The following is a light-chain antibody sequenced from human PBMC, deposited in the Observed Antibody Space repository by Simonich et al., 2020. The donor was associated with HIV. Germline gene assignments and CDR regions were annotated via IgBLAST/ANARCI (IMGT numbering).Light chain of an antibody. CDR2: WAS. Sequence: DIVMTQSPDSLAVSLGERASINCKSSQSVLYSSNNKNYLAWYQQKPGQPPMLLIYWASIRESGVPDRISGSGSGTDFTLTISSLQAEDVAVYYCQQYYSSPWTFGQGTKVEIK. CDR3: QQYYSSPWT. CDR1: QSVLYSSNNKNY. V-gene: IGKV4-1*01. J-gene: IGKJ1*01.